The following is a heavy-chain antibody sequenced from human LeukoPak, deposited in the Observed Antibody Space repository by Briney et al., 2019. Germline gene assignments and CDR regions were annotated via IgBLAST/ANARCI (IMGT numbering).Heavy chain of an antibody. J-gene: IGHJ6*02. D-gene: IGHD4-17*01. Sequence: ASVKVSCEASGYTFTSYGISWVRQAPGQGLEWMGWISAYNGNTNYAQKLQGRVTMTTDTSTSTAYMELRSLRSDDTAVYYCARDIPMTTVTTPSYYGMDVWGQGTTVTVSS. CDR3: ARDIPMTTVTTPSYYGMDV. V-gene: IGHV1-18*01. CDR1: GYTFTSYG. CDR2: ISAYNGNT.